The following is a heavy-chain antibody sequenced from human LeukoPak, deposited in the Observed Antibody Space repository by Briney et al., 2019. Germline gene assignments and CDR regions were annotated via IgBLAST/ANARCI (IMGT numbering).Heavy chain of an antibody. CDR1: GGSISNY. V-gene: IGHV4-4*07. CDR3: ARHKDYYYSYMDV. J-gene: IGHJ6*03. Sequence: SETLSLTCIVSGGSISNYWSWIRQPAGKGLEWIGRIYTSGSTNYNPSLKSRVTMSVDTSKNQFSLKLSSVTAADTAVYYCARHKDYYYSYMDVWGKGTTVTISS. CDR2: IYTSGST.